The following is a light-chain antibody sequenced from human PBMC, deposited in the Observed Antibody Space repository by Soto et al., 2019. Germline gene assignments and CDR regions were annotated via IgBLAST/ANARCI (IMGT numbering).Light chain of an antibody. J-gene: IGKJ2*01. CDR1: QSVGTY. V-gene: IGKV3-11*01. Sequence: EIVLTQSPATLSLSPGERATLSCRASQSVGTYLAWYQHNPGQAPRLLIYDASNRATGIPARFSGSGSGTDFTPTISSPEPEDVAVYYCQQRYNWPNTFGQGTKLEIK. CDR2: DAS. CDR3: QQRYNWPNT.